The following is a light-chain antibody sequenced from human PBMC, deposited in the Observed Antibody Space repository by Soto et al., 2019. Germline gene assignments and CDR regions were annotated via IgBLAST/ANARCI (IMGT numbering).Light chain of an antibody. Sequence: QSALTQPASVSGSPGQSITISCTGTSSDIGAYNWVSWYQQHPGKAPKLMIYDVTNRPSGVSDRFSGSKSGSTASLTISGLQAEDEAGYYCSSSTNSGTLWVFGGGTKLTVL. J-gene: IGLJ3*02. CDR3: SSSTNSGTLWV. V-gene: IGLV2-14*01. CDR2: DVT. CDR1: SSDIGAYNW.